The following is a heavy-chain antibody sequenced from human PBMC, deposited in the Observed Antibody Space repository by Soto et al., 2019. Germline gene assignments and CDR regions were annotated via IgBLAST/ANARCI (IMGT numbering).Heavy chain of an antibody. CDR2: ISGYNGNT. Sequence: QVRLVQSGSEVKKLGASVKVSCKSSDNTFTHYGINWVRQAPGQGLEWMGWISGYNGNTKYAQKFQDRVIMTADTSTRTAFMEVRSLTSDDTGVYFCAATGGNYFGLDVWGQGTTVTVSS. J-gene: IGHJ6*02. V-gene: IGHV1-18*01. CDR3: AATGGNYFGLDV. CDR1: DNTFTHYG. D-gene: IGHD2-8*02.